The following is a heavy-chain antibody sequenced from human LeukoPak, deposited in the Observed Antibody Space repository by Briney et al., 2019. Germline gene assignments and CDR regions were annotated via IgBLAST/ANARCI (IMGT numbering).Heavy chain of an antibody. CDR3: ARSRHRFGELLRFDP. J-gene: IGHJ5*02. V-gene: IGHV4-34*01. CDR1: GGSFSGYY. CDR2: INHSGST. Sequence: SETLSLTCAVYGGSFSGYYWSWIRQPPGKGLEWIGEINHSGSTNYNPSLKSRVTISVDTSKNQFSLKLSSVTAADTAVYHCARSRHRFGELLRFDPWGQGTLVTVSS. D-gene: IGHD3-10*01.